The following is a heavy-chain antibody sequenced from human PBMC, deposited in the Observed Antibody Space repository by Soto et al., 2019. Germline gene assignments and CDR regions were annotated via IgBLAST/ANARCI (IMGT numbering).Heavy chain of an antibody. D-gene: IGHD2-2*01. CDR3: ARGNFDCSSTSCQEGDWFDP. CDR2: ISAYNGNT. Sequence: ASVKVSCKASGYTFTSYGISWVRQAPGQGLEWMGWISAYNGNTNYAQKLQGRVTMTTDTSTSTAYMELRSLRSDDTAVYYCARGNFDCSSTSCQEGDWFDPWGQGTLVTVSS. J-gene: IGHJ5*02. V-gene: IGHV1-18*01. CDR1: GYTFTSYG.